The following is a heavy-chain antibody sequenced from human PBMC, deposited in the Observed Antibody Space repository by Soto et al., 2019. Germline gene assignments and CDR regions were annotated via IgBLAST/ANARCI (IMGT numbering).Heavy chain of an antibody. CDR1: GGSISSGGYY. V-gene: IGHV4-31*03. J-gene: IGHJ5*02. Sequence: SETLSLTCTVSGGSISSGGYYWSWIRQHPGKGLEWIGYIYYSGSTYYNPSLKSRVTISVDTSKNQFSLKLSSVTAADTAVYYCAVMRYSSSSDNWFDPWGQGTLVTVSS. CDR2: IYYSGST. D-gene: IGHD6-6*01. CDR3: AVMRYSSSSDNWFDP.